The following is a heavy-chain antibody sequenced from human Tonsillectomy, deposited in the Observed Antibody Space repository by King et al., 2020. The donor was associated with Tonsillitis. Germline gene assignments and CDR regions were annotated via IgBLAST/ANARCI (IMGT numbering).Heavy chain of an antibody. CDR3: AIYHYYDSSGYYLATMIFDP. J-gene: IGHJ2*01. D-gene: IGHD3-22*01. CDR1: GFTFSSYA. Sequence: VQLVVSGRGLVQPGGSLRLSCAASGFTFSSYAISWVRQAPGKGLEWGSAISGSGGSTYYADAVKGRLTISRDNSKNTLYLQMNSLRAEDSAVYYCAIYHYYDSSGYYLATMIFDPWGRGTLVTVSS. V-gene: IGHV3-23*04. CDR2: ISGSGGST.